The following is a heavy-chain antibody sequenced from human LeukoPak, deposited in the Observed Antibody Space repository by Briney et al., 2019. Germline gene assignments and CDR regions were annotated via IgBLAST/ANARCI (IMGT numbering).Heavy chain of an antibody. CDR2: INHSGST. D-gene: IGHD6-19*01. V-gene: IGHV4-34*01. CDR3: ARGDVMAGSNYYFYYMDV. CDR1: GGYFSGYF. Sequence: SETLSLTCAVYGGYFSGYFWSWIRQPPGKGLEWIGEINHSGSTNYDPSLKSRVTISVDTSKNQFSLRLSSVTAADTAVYYCARGDVMAGSNYYFYYMDVWGKGTTVTVSS. J-gene: IGHJ6*03.